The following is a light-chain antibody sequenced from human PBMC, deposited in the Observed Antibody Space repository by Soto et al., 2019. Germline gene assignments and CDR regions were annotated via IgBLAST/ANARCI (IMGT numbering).Light chain of an antibody. CDR2: GAS. J-gene: IGKJ4*01. Sequence: EIVLTQSPGTLSLSPGERATLSCRASQSIVSSYLAWYQQKPGQALRLLIYGASSRATAIPDRFSGSGSGTDFTLTISRLEPEDFAVYYCQQYGSSLLTFGGGTKVDIK. CDR1: QSIVSSY. CDR3: QQYGSSLLT. V-gene: IGKV3-20*01.